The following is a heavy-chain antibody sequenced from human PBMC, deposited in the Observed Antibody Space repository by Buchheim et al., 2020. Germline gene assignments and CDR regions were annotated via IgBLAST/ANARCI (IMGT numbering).Heavy chain of an antibody. J-gene: IGHJ4*02. CDR2: IKQDGSVK. CDR3: ARIGYSSSSIDY. V-gene: IGHV3-7*01. D-gene: IGHD6-13*01. Sequence: EVQLVESGGGLVQRGGSLRLSCAASGFIFNNYWMSWVRQAPGKGLEWVPNIKQDGSVKYYVDSVKGRFTISRDNTKNSLFVQMESLRDEDTAVYYCARIGYSSSSIDYWGQGTL. CDR1: GFIFNNYW.